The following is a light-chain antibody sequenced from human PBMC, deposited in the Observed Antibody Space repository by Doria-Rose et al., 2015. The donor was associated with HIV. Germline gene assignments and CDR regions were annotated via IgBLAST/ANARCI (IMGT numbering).Light chain of an antibody. CDR1: QDIRSD. CDR2: VGS. Sequence: DIQMTQPPSSLSASVGDRVTITCRASQDIRSDLGWFQQKPGQAPKRLIFVGSTLHAGVPTRFSGSGSGTEFTLTISSLQPEDFATYYCLQHNSYPPTFGQGTKVAMK. J-gene: IGKJ1*01. CDR3: LQHNSYPPT. V-gene: IGKV1-17*01.